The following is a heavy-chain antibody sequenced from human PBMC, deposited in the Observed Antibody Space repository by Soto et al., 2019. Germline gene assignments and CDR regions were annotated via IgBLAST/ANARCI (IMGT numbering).Heavy chain of an antibody. CDR2: IYYSGST. J-gene: IGHJ4*02. D-gene: IGHD2-15*01. V-gene: IGHV4-31*03. Sequence: QVQLQESGPGLVKPSQTLSLTCTVSGGSISSGGYYWSWIRQHPGKGLEWIGYIYYSGSTYYNPSLMSRVTISVDTSKNQCSLKLSSVTAADTAVYYCARGSVVAATLFDYWGQGTLVTVSS. CDR1: GGSISSGGYY. CDR3: ARGSVVAATLFDY.